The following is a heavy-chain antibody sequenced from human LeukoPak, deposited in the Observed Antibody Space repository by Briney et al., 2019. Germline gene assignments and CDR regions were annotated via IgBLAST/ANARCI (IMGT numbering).Heavy chain of an antibody. J-gene: IGHJ4*02. Sequence: GGSLRLSCAASGFTFSSYWMSWVRQAPGKGLEWVANIKQDGSEKYYVDSVKGRFIISRDNAKNSLYLQMNSLRAEDTAVYYCARGGRIVGAYPFDYWGQGTLVTVSS. V-gene: IGHV3-7*01. CDR2: IKQDGSEK. D-gene: IGHD1-26*01. CDR3: ARGGRIVGAYPFDY. CDR1: GFTFSSYW.